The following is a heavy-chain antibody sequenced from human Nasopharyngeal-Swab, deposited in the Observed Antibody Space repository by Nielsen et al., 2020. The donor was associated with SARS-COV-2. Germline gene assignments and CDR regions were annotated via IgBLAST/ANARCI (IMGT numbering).Heavy chain of an antibody. D-gene: IGHD1-14*01. CDR2: ISGSDGSA. CDR3: ARIRTGAYFDY. J-gene: IGHJ4*02. Sequence: GESLKISCAASGSTFSSYAMSWVRQAPGKGLEWVSTISGSDGSAYYADSVKGRFTISRDNSRHTLCLQMNSLRAEDTAVYYCARIRTGAYFDYWGQGTLVTVSS. CDR1: GSTFSSYA. V-gene: IGHV3-23*01.